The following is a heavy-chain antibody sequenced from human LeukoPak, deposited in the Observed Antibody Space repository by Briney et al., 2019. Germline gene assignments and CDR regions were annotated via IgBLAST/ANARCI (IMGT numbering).Heavy chain of an antibody. CDR3: ARDGGGSDC. CDR2: IFYSGST. D-gene: IGHD2-15*01. J-gene: IGHJ4*02. CDR1: GGSIGSSDYY. Sequence: SETLSLTCTVSGGSIGSSDYYWSWIRQPPGKGLEWIGYIFYSGSTHYNPSLRSRVTISLDTSKNQFSLKLSSVTAADTAVYYCARDGGGSDCWGQGTLVTVSS. V-gene: IGHV4-30-4*01.